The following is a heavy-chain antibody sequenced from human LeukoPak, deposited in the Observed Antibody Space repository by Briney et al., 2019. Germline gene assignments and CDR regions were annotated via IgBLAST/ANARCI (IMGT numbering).Heavy chain of an antibody. V-gene: IGHV3-7*04. CDR1: GFPFSSYW. D-gene: IGHD5-24*01. J-gene: IGHJ4*02. CDR3: TRVGYIDEGIDY. CDR2: IKQDGSKK. Sequence: GGSLRLSCVASGFPFSSYWMTWVRQAPGMGLEWVANIKQDGSKKSYVDSVKGRFTISRDNAKNSLYLQMDSLRAEDTAIYYCTRVGYIDEGIDYWGQGTLVTVSS.